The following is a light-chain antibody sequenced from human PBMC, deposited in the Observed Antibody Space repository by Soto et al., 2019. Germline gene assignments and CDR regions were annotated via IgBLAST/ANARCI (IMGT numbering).Light chain of an antibody. V-gene: IGLV3-21*04. J-gene: IGLJ2*01. CDR2: YDS. Sequence: SYELTQPPSVSVAPGKTARITCGGNNIGSKSVHWYQQKPGQAPVLVIYYDSDRPSGIPERFSGSNSGNTATLTISRVEAGDEADYYCQVWDSSSDHHMVFGGGTQLTVL. CDR1: NIGSKS. CDR3: QVWDSSSDHHMV.